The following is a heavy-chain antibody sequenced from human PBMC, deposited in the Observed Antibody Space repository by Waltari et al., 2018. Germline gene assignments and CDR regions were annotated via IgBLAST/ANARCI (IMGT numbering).Heavy chain of an antibody. V-gene: IGHV3-7*01. CDR3: ARPALPADAFDI. J-gene: IGHJ3*02. CDR2: IKQDGSEK. CDR1: GFTFSSYW. Sequence: EVQLVESGGGLVQPGGSLRLSCAASGFTFSSYWMSWVRQAPGNGMEWVANIKQDGSEKYYVDSVKGRFTIARDNAKNSLYLQMNSLRAEDTAVYYCARPALPADAFDIWGQGTMVTVSS. D-gene: IGHD1-26*01.